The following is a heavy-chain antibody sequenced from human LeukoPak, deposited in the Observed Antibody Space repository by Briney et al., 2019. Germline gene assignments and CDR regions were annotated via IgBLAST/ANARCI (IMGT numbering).Heavy chain of an antibody. CDR2: ISAYNCNT. D-gene: IGHD6-13*01. Sequence: SVTVSYKPSGYTFTSYGISWVRQAPGQGLEWMGWISAYNCNTNHPQKPQGRVTMTTDTYTSTAYMELRSLRSDDTAVYYCARGLYSSSWSHQYYFDYWGQGTLVTVSS. V-gene: IGHV1-18*04. CDR1: GYTFTSYG. J-gene: IGHJ4*02. CDR3: ARGLYSSSWSHQYYFDY.